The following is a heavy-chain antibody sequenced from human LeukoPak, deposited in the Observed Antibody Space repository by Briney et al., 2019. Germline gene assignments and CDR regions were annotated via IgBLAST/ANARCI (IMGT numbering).Heavy chain of an antibody. CDR1: GGSISSGGYY. J-gene: IGHJ5*02. D-gene: IGHD3-22*01. Sequence: PSQTLSLTCTVSGGSISSGGYYWSWIRQHPGKGLEWIGYIYYSGSTYYNPSLKSRVTISVDTSKNQFSLKLSSVTAADTAVYYCARTEGYDSTWFDPWGQGTLVTVSS. V-gene: IGHV4-31*03. CDR3: ARTEGYDSTWFDP. CDR2: IYYSGST.